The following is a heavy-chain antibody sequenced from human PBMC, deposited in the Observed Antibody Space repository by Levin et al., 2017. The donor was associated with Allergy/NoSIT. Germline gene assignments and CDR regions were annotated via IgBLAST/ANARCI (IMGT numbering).Heavy chain of an antibody. CDR1: GFTFSNYG. J-gene: IGHJ6*03. Sequence: PGESLKISCEASGFTFSNYGMHWVRQAPGKGLEWVALLTSSSSHQFYADSVKGRFAVSRDNSKNILYLQINSLRLEDTAVYYCAKGGDMDVWGNGTTVTVSS. CDR3: AKGGDMDV. CDR2: LTSSSSHQ. V-gene: IGHV3-30*18.